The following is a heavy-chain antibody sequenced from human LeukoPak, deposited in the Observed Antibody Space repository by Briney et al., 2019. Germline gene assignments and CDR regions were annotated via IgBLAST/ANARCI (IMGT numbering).Heavy chain of an antibody. D-gene: IGHD2-2*01. Sequence: PSQTLSLTCTVSGGSISSGGYYWSWIRQPPGKGLEWIGYIYHSGSTYYNPSLKSRVTISVDRSKNQFSLKLSSVTAADTAVYYCASTKWADCSSTSCQILGFDYWGQGTLVTVSS. V-gene: IGHV4-30-2*01. CDR2: IYHSGST. CDR3: ASTKWADCSSTSCQILGFDY. J-gene: IGHJ4*02. CDR1: GGSISSGGYY.